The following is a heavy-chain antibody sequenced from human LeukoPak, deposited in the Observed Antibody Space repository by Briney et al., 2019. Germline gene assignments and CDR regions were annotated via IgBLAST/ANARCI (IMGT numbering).Heavy chain of an antibody. Sequence: GGSLRLSYAASGFTVSSTYMSWVRQAPGKGLEWVSVIYTGGSTYYADSVKGRFTISRDNSKNTLYLQMNSLRAEDTAVYYCARDNYGGNLDYWGQGTLVTVSS. D-gene: IGHD4-23*01. CDR3: ARDNYGGNLDY. V-gene: IGHV3-53*01. CDR1: GFTVSSTY. CDR2: IYTGGST. J-gene: IGHJ4*02.